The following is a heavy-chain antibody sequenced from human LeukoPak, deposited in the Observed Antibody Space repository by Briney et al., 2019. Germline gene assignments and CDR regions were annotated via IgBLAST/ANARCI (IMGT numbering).Heavy chain of an antibody. CDR2: INTDSGGT. CDR1: GYTCTLYY. CDR3: ARGFEYGWFDS. V-gene: IGHV1-2*02. J-gene: IGHJ5*01. D-gene: IGHD3-10*01. Sequence: SLEVSVTPSGYTCTLYYMHLVRLAPGQGREGMGWINTDSGGTTYAQKFQGRVTMTSETSISTAYMELNRLTSDDTAVYYCARGFEYGWFDSWGQGNVVTVSS.